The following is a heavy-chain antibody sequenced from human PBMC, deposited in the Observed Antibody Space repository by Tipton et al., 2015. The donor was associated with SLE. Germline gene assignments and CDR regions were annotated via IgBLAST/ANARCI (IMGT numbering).Heavy chain of an antibody. CDR3: ARDVAQGDWFDP. V-gene: IGHV4-61*09. CDR1: GGSISSGSYY. Sequence: TLSLTCTVSGGSISSGSYYWSWIRQPAGKGLEWIGYIYTSGSTNYNPSLKNRVTISVDTSKNQFSLKLSSVTAADTAVYYCARDVAQGDWFDPWGQGTLVTVSS. J-gene: IGHJ5*02. CDR2: IYTSGST. D-gene: IGHD2-15*01.